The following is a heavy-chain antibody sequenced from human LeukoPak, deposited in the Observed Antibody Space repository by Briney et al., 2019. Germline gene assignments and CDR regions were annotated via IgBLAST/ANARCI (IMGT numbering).Heavy chain of an antibody. J-gene: IGHJ4*02. CDR2: IRSKAYGGTT. D-gene: IGHD5-12*01. Sequence: GGSLRLSCTTSGFTFRDYAMTWFRQAPGKGLEWVGFIRSKAYGGTTQYAASVKGRFTISRDDSKSIAYLQMNSLKTEDTAVYYCTRGLKSGYDSASSDYWGQGTLVTVSS. V-gene: IGHV3-49*03. CDR1: GFTFRDYA. CDR3: TRGLKSGYDSASSDY.